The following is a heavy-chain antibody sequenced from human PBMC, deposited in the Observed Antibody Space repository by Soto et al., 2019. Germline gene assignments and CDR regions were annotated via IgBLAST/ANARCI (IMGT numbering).Heavy chain of an antibody. D-gene: IGHD1-26*01. J-gene: IGHJ2*01. V-gene: IGHV1-18*04. CDR1: GYTSSIYG. CDR2: ISGYNGNI. Sequence: QGQLVQSGAEVKKPGASVNVSCKASGYTSSIYGISWVRQAPGQGLEWMAWISGYNGNIKYAQKFQGRVTVATDTTPTGAYMELTSLRSDDTAVYYCATDVSGGTYPWFFDLWGRGTLISVSS. CDR3: ATDVSGGTYPWFFDL.